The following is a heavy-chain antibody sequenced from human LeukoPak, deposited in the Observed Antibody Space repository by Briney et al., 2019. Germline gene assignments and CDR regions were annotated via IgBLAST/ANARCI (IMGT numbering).Heavy chain of an antibody. D-gene: IGHD1-20*01. CDR2: ISSSSSYI. Sequence: GGSLRLSCAASGFTFSSYSMNWVRQAPGKGLEWVSSISSSSSYIYYADSVKGRFTISRDNAKNSLYLQMNSLRAEDTAVYYCAREGITGSALDYWGQGTLVTVSS. CDR3: AREGITGSALDY. CDR1: GFTFSSYS. J-gene: IGHJ4*02. V-gene: IGHV3-21*01.